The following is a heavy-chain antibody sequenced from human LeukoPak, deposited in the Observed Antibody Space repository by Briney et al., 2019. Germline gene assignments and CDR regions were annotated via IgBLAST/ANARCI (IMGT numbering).Heavy chain of an antibody. J-gene: IGHJ4*02. Sequence: SETLSLTCTVSNYSISSAYYWGWIRQPPGKGLEWIGSIAHGGRPYYNPSLKSRVTISVDTSKNQFSLKLSSVTAADTAVYYCARFRDGYNYYYFDYWGQGTLVTVSS. CDR3: ARFRDGYNYYYFDY. CDR1: NYSISSAYY. V-gene: IGHV4-38-2*02. CDR2: IAHGGRP. D-gene: IGHD5-24*01.